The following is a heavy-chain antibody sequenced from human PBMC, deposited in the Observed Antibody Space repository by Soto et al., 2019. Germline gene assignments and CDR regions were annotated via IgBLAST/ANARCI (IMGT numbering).Heavy chain of an antibody. Sequence: ASVKVSCKASGXTFAGYYMHWGRQAPGQGLEWMGWINPNSGGTNYAQKFQGWVTMTRDTSISTAYMELSRLRSDDTAVYYCARSIVESSSWYVAETNWFDPWGQGTLVTVS. CDR1: GXTFAGYY. CDR2: INPNSGGT. D-gene: IGHD6-13*01. J-gene: IGHJ5*02. CDR3: ARSIVESSSWYVAETNWFDP. V-gene: IGHV1-2*04.